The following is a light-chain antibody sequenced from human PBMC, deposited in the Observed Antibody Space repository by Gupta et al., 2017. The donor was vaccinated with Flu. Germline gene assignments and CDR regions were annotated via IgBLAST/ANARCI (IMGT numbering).Light chain of an antibody. CDR3: DAWDDSRSGLWV. V-gene: IGLV1-47*01. CDR1: SSNIGSNY. J-gene: IGLJ3*02. Sequence: SLLTQPPSASATPGQRVTISCSGSSSNIGSNYVYWYQQPPGTTPKLLIYRNNKRPPGGPYRCSGSKSGTTAALAISGLRTEEEADYYCDAWDDSRSGLWVFGGGTKLTVL. CDR2: RNN.